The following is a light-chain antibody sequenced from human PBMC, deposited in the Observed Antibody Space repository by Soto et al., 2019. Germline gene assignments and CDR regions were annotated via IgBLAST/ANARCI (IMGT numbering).Light chain of an antibody. J-gene: IGLJ3*02. V-gene: IGLV1-44*01. Sequence: QPVLTQPPSASGTPGQGVTISCSGSGSNIASHSVSWYQQLPGTAPILLIYNNNQRPSGVPDRVSGSKSGTSASLAISGLQYEDEADYYCATWDDSLNGAVFGGGTQLTVL. CDR2: NNN. CDR1: GSNIASHS. CDR3: ATWDDSLNGAV.